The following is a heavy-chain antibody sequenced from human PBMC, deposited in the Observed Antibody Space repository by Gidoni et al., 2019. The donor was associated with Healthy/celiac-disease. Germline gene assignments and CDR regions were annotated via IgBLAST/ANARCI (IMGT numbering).Heavy chain of an antibody. D-gene: IGHD5-18*01. V-gene: IGHV4-59*01. CDR2: IYYSGST. CDR3: ARDLSVDTDYYYYGMDV. J-gene: IGHJ6*02. Sequence: QVQLQESGPGLVKPSETLSLTCTVSGGSISSYYWSWIRQPPGKGLEWIGYIYYSGSTNYNPSLKSRVTISVDTSKNQFSLKLSSVTAADTAVYYCARDLSVDTDYYYYGMDVWGQGTTVTVSS. CDR1: GGSISSYY.